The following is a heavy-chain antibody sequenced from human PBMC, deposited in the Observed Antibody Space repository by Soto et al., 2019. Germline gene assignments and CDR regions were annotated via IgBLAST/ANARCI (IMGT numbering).Heavy chain of an antibody. CDR1: GGSNSSYY. V-gene: IGHV4-59*08. D-gene: IGHD3-16*01. CDR2: IYYSGST. CDR3: ARRYGWAFDI. Sequence: PSETLSLTCTVSGGSNSSYYWSWIRQPPGKGLEWIGYIYYSGSTNYNPSLKSRVTISVDTSKNQFSLKLSSVTAADTAVYYCARRYGWAFDIWGQGTMVTVSS. J-gene: IGHJ3*02.